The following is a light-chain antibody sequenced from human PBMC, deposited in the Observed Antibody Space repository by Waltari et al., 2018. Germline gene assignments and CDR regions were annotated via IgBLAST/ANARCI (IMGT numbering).Light chain of an antibody. CDR3: QQYYTYPLT. CDR1: QNISNY. Sequence: ALRLPQSPPSSSASTGDRVPITCRASQNISNYLACYLQKPGKAPNLLIYFTSTLQSGVPSRFSGSGSGTDFTLTIGCLQSEDFATYFCQQYYTYPLTFGPGTKVDFK. CDR2: FTS. V-gene: IGKV1-8*01. J-gene: IGKJ3*01.